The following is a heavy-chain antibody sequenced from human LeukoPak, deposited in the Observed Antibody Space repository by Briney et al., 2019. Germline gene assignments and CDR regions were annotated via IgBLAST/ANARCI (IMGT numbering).Heavy chain of an antibody. D-gene: IGHD3-10*01. CDR1: GVSISSGGHY. J-gene: IGHJ5*02. CDR3: ATSYYGSGSYQPVWFDP. Sequence: SQTLSLTCTVSGVSISSGGHYWSWVRQHPEKGLEWLGCIYYSWTSYYHPSLVSRTTISLDTSKNQFSLKLNSVTAADTAVYYCATSYYGSGSYQPVWFDPWGQGTLVTVSS. CDR2: IYYSWTS. V-gene: IGHV4-31*03.